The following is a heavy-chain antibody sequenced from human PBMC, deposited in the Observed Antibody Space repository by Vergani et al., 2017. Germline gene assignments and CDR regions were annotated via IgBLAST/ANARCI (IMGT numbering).Heavy chain of an antibody. D-gene: IGHD1-1*01. CDR3: ARHTTYTDS. J-gene: IGHJ4*02. CDR2: IYPADSDT. CDR1: EYSFGNYW. V-gene: IGHV5-51*01. Sequence: EVELVQSGPEMRKPGESLKISCKGSEYSFGNYWIGWVRQMPGKGLEWMGIIYPADSDTRYSPSFQGQVTLSADKSISTAFLQWDSLKASDTTLYYCARHTTYTDSCGQETLVTVSS.